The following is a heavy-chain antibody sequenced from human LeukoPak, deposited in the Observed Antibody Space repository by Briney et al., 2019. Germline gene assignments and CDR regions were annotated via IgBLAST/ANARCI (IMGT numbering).Heavy chain of an antibody. J-gene: IGHJ2*01. CDR2: IYYSGST. Sequence: SETLSLTCTVSGGSISSHYWSWIRQPPGKGLEWIGYIYYSGSTNYNPSLESRVTISVGTSKNQFSLKLSSVTAADTAVYYCARDSSGYYYASYWYFDLWGRGTLVTVSS. V-gene: IGHV4-59*11. CDR1: GGSISSHY. D-gene: IGHD3-22*01. CDR3: ARDSSGYYYASYWYFDL.